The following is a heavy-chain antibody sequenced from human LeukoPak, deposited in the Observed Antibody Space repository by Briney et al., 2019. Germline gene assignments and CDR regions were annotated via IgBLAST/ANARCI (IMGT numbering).Heavy chain of an antibody. CDR3: AKGIYSSGWSYFDY. Sequence: GGSLRLSCAASGFTFSNSDMSWVRQAPGKGLEWVSTLSGSGITTYYADSVKGRFTISRDNSKNTLYMQMNSLRAEDTAVYYCAKGIYSSGWSYFDYWGHGTLVTVSS. J-gene: IGHJ4*01. CDR1: GFTFSNSD. D-gene: IGHD6-19*01. CDR2: LSGSGITT. V-gene: IGHV3-23*01.